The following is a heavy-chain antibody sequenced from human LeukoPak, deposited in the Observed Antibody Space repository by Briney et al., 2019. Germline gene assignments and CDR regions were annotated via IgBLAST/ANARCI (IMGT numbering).Heavy chain of an antibody. D-gene: IGHD3-22*01. J-gene: IGHJ4*02. Sequence: GGSLRLSCAASGFTFSSYGMHWVRQAPGKGLEWVAVISYDGSNKYYADSVKGRFTISRDNFKNTLYLQMNSLRAEDTAVYYCAKDRLTYYYDSSGYFDYWGQGTLVTVSS. CDR2: ISYDGSNK. CDR3: AKDRLTYYYDSSGYFDY. V-gene: IGHV3-30*18. CDR1: GFTFSSYG.